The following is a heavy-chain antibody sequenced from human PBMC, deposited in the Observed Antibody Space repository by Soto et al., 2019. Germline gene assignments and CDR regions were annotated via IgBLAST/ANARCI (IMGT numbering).Heavy chain of an antibody. D-gene: IGHD1-26*01. Sequence: GGSLRLSCAASGFTFSSYGMHWVRQAPGKGLEWVAVIWYDGSNKYYADSVKGRFTISRDNSKNTLYLQMNSLRAEDTAVYYCARDSGSYYFDYWGQGTLVTVSS. CDR1: GFTFSSYG. CDR3: ARDSGSYYFDY. V-gene: IGHV3-33*01. J-gene: IGHJ4*02. CDR2: IWYDGSNK.